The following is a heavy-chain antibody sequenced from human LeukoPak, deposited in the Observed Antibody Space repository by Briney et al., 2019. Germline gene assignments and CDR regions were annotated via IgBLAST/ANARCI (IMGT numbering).Heavy chain of an antibody. D-gene: IGHD3-3*01. CDR2: IKQDGSEK. CDR1: GFTFSSYW. V-gene: IGHV3-7*01. Sequence: GGSLRLSCAASGFTFSSYWMSWVRQAPGKGLEWVANIKQDGSEKYYVDSVKGRFTISRDNAKNSLYLQMNSLRAEDTAVYYCAREDLYDDFWSGYYIEDLETDYWGQGTLVTVSS. J-gene: IGHJ4*02. CDR3: AREDLYDDFWSGYYIEDLETDY.